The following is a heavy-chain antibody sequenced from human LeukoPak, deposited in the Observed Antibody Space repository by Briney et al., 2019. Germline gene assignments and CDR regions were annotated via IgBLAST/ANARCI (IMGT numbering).Heavy chain of an antibody. V-gene: IGHV1-2*06. J-gene: IGHJ5*02. CDR3: ARAQALDRSEPNWFEP. CDR2: INPNSGGT. D-gene: IGHD3-22*01. Sequence: GASVKVSCKASGYTFTGYYMHWVRQAPGQGLEWMGRINPNSGGTNYAQKFQGRVTMTRDTSTSTVYMELSSLRSEDTAVYYCARAQALDRSEPNWFEPWGQGTLVTVSS. CDR1: GYTFTGYY.